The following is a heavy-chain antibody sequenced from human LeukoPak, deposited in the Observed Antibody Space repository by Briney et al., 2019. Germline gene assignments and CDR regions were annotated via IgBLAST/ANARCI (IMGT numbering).Heavy chain of an antibody. CDR2: INPNSGGT. CDR3: ARDFGDWYATGY. CDR1: GYTFTGYY. J-gene: IGHJ4*02. V-gene: IGHV1-2*02. D-gene: IGHD6-19*01. Sequence: VASVKVSCKASGYTFTGYYMHWVRQAPGQGLEWMGWINPNSGGTNYAQKFQGRVTMTRDTSISTAYMELSRLRSDDTAVYYCARDFGDWYATGYWGQGTLVTVSS.